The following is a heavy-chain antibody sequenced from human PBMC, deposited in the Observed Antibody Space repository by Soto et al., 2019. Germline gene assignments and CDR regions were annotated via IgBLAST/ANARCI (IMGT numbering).Heavy chain of an antibody. J-gene: IGHJ6*02. Sequence: ASVKVSGKASGYTFTSYGISWVRQAPGQGLEWMGWISAYNGNTNYAQKLQGRVTMTTDTSTSTAYMELRSLRSDDTAVYYCARLVGGPSGYHMDVWGQGTTVTVSS. D-gene: IGHD3-3*01. CDR2: ISAYNGNT. V-gene: IGHV1-18*01. CDR3: ARLVGGPSGYHMDV. CDR1: GYTFTSYG.